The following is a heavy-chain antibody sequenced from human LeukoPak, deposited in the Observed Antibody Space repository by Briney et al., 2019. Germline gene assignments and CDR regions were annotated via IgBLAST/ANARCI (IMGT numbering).Heavy chain of an antibody. J-gene: IGHJ6*03. D-gene: IGHD1-14*01. V-gene: IGHV4-39*01. Sequence: KPSESLSLTCAVSGRSISNSRYCWGWLRPPQGQGLVGLVRVSYSGGTYYYPSLNNRITISVDTSKNQFSLRLSSVTAADAAVYYCARRRFITGLYYYYYMDVWGKGTTVTVSS. CDR3: ARRRFITGLYYYYYMDV. CDR2: VSYSGGT. CDR1: GRSISNSRYC.